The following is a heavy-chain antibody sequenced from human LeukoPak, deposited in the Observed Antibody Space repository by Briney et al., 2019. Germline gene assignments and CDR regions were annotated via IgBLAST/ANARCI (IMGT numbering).Heavy chain of an antibody. J-gene: IGHJ4*02. CDR3: ARGRPFLGEQPYYFDY. D-gene: IGHD3-16*01. CDR2: IIPIFGTA. Sequence: GSSVKVSCKASGGTFSSYAISWVRQAPGQGLEWMGGIIPIFGTANYAQKFQGRVTITTDESTSTAYMELSSLRSEDTAVYYCARGRPFLGEQPYYFDYWGQGTLVTVSS. V-gene: IGHV1-69*05. CDR1: GGTFSSYA.